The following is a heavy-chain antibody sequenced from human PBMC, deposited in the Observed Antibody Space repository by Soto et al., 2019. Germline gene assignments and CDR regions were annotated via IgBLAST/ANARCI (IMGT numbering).Heavy chain of an antibody. J-gene: IGHJ6*02. V-gene: IGHV3-30*18. CDR3: AKVIAEAYDGMDV. D-gene: IGHD6-19*01. CDR2: ISYDGSNK. CDR1: GFTFSSYG. Sequence: QVQLVESGGGVVQPGRSLRLSCAASGFTFSSYGMHWVRQAPGKGLEWVAVISYDGSNKYYADSVKGRFTISRDNSKNTLYLQMNSQRAEDTAVYYCAKVIAEAYDGMDVWGQGTTVTVSS.